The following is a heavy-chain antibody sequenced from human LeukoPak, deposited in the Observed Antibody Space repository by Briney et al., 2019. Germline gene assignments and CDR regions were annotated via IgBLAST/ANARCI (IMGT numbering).Heavy chain of an antibody. CDR1: GFTFSSYA. J-gene: IGHJ3*02. V-gene: IGHV3-23*01. CDR2: ISGSGDTI. D-gene: IGHD3-10*01. Sequence: PGGSLRLSCAGTGFTFSSYAMTWVRQAPGKGLEWVSGISGSGDTIYYADSVKGRFTISRDNSKNTLYLQMNSLRAEDTAVYYCAKAYYYGSGAERSAFDIWGQGTMVTVSS. CDR3: AKAYYYGSGAERSAFDI.